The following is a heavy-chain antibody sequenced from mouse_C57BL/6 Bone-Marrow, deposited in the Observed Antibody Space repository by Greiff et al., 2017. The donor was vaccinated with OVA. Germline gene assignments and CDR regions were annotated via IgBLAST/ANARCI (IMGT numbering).Heavy chain of an antibody. D-gene: IGHD2-4*01. CDR3: TTRSYYDYEVAMDY. CDR2: IDPEDGDT. CDR1: GFNIKDYY. J-gene: IGHJ4*01. V-gene: IGHV14-1*01. Sequence: VQLKQSGAELVRPGASVKLSCTASGFNIKDYYMHWVKQRPEQGLEWIGRIDPEDGDTEYAPKFQGKATMTADTSSNTAYLQLSSLTSEDTAVYYCTTRSYYDYEVAMDYWGQGTSVTVSS.